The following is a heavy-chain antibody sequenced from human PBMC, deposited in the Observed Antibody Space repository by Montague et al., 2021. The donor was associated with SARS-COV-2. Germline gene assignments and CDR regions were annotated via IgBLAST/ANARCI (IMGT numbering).Heavy chain of an antibody. Sequence: SETLSLTCAVYGESFSVYYWTWIRQSPGRGLGWISEINDGVTTNYNWSLKSRVTISVDTSTNQFSLKLNSVTVADTAVYYFARWDPQIRTLVGFRGTAANDYWGQGALVTVSS. CDR3: ARWDPQIRTLVGFRGTAANDY. J-gene: IGHJ4*02. V-gene: IGHV4-34*01. CDR1: GESFSVYY. CDR2: INDGVTT. D-gene: IGHD1-26*01.